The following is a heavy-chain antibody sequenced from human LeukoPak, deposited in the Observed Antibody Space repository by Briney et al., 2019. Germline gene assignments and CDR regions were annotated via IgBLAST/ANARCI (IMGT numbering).Heavy chain of an antibody. CDR1: GYTFTSYD. D-gene: IGHD3-3*01. J-gene: IGHJ3*02. Sequence: ASVKVSCKASGYTFTSYDINWVRQATGQGLEWMGWINPKSGNTGYAQKFQGRVTITRNTSISTAYMELSSLRSEDTAVYYCARGRSWSGYPDDAFDIWGQGTMVTVSS. V-gene: IGHV1-8*03. CDR2: INPKSGNT. CDR3: ARGRSWSGYPDDAFDI.